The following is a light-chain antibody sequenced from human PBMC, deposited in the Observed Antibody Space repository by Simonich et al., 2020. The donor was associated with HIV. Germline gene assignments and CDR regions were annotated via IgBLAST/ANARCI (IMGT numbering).Light chain of an antibody. V-gene: IGLV2-23*01. CDR1: SSDVGSYNL. J-gene: IGLJ2*01. CDR2: EGS. CDR3: CSYAGTRTVV. Sequence: QSALTQPASVSVSPGQSITISCTGTSSDVGSYNLVSWYQQHPGKAPKLMIYEGSKRPSVVSNRFSGSKSGITASLTISGLQAEDEADYYCCSYAGTRTVVFGRGTKLTVL.